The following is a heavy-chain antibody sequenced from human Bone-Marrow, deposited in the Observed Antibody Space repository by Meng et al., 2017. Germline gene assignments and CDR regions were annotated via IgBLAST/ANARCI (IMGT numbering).Heavy chain of an antibody. CDR3: AKAPFIAVAGGGHY. Sequence: GESLKISCAASGFTFSSYPMHWARQAPGKGLEWLAVISNDGSYKNYADSVKGRFTISRDNSKNTLYLQMNSLRAEDTAVYYCAKAPFIAVAGGGHYWGQGTLVTVSS. J-gene: IGHJ4*02. V-gene: IGHV3-30*04. CDR2: ISNDGSYK. CDR1: GFTFSSYP. D-gene: IGHD6-19*01.